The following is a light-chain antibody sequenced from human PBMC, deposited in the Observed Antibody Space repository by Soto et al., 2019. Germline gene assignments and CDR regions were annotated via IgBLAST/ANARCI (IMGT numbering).Light chain of an antibody. CDR1: SSDVGGYNY. V-gene: IGLV2-14*01. CDR2: EVR. CDR3: SSYTSSSTLV. J-gene: IGLJ1*01. Sequence: SVRTQPASVSGSPGQSITISCTGTSSDVGGYNYVSWYQQHPGKAPKLMISEVRYRPSGVSDRFSGSKSGNTASLTISGLQAEDEADYCCSSYTSSSTLVFGAGTKVTVL.